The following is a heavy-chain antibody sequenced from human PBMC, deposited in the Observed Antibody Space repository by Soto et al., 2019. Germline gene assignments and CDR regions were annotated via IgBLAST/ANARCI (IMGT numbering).Heavy chain of an antibody. J-gene: IGHJ5*02. CDR3: ASYVMGFGECWFGA. D-gene: IGHD3-10*01. CDR1: GYTFTSCG. V-gene: IGHV1-18*04. Sequence: ASVKVSCKASGYTFTSCGISWVRQAPGQGLEWMGWISAYNGNTNYAQKLQGRVTMTTDTSTSTAYMELRSLRSDDTAVYYCASYVMGFGECWFGAWGQGSRGIVSS. CDR2: ISAYNGNT.